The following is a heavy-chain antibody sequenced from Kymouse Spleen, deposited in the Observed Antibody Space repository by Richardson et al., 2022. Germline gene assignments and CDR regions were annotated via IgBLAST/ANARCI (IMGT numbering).Heavy chain of an antibody. J-gene: IGHJ3*02. CDR3: ARDYNWNYENAFDI. V-gene: IGHV4-59*01. CDR2: IYYSGST. CDR1: GGSISSYY. Sequence: QVQLQESGPGLVKPSETLSLTCTVSGGSISSYYWSWIRQPPGKGLEWIGYIYYSGSTNYNPSLKSRVTISVDTSKNQFSLKLSSVTAADTAVYYCARDYNWNYENAFDIWGQGTMVTVSS. D-gene: IGHD1-7*01.